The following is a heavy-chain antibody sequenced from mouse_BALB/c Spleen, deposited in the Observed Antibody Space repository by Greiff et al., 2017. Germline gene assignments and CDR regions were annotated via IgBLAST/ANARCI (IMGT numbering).Heavy chain of an antibody. Sequence: DVMLVESGGGLVQPGGSRKLSCAASGFTFSSFGMHWVRQAPEKGLEWVAYISSGSSTIYYADTVKGRFTISRDNPKNTLFLQMTSLRSEDTAMYYCARKGDYRYDGAMDYWGQGTSVTVSS. D-gene: IGHD2-14*01. J-gene: IGHJ4*01. CDR1: GFTFSSFG. V-gene: IGHV5-17*02. CDR2: ISSGSSTI. CDR3: ARKGDYRYDGAMDY.